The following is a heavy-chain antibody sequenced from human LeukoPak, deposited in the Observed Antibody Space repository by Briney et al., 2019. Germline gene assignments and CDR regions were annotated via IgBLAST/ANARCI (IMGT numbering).Heavy chain of an antibody. D-gene: IGHD3-10*01. V-gene: IGHV4-34*01. CDR3: ARLRVRGVIGAFDM. CDR2: INHSGST. J-gene: IGHJ3*02. CDR1: GGSFSGYY. Sequence: PSETLSLTCAVYGGSFSGYYWSWIRQPPGKGLEWIGEINHSGSTNYNPSLKSRVTISVDTSKKQFSLKLSSVTAAGTAVYYCARLRVRGVIGAFDMWGQGTMVTVSS.